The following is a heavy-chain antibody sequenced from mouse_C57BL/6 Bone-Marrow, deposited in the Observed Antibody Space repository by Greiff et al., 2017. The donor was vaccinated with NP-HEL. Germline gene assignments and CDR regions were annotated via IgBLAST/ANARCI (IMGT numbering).Heavy chain of an antibody. CDR2: INPGSGGT. CDR3: ARSWDGDYYYAMDY. J-gene: IGHJ4*01. D-gene: IGHD4-1*01. CDR1: GYAFTNYL. Sequence: QVQLQQSGAELVRPGTSVKVSCKASGYAFTNYLIEWVKQRPGQGLEWIGVINPGSGGTNYNEKFKGKATLTADKSSSTAYMQLSSLTSEDFAVYFCARSWDGDYYYAMDYWGQGTSVTVSS. V-gene: IGHV1-54*01.